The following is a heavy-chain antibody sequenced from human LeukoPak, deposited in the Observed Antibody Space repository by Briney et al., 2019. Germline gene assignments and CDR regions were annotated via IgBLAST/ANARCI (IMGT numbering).Heavy chain of an antibody. Sequence: SETLSLTCTVSGGSISSGDYYWSWIRQPPGKGLEWIGYIYYSGSTYYNPSLKSRVTISVDTSKNQFSLKLSSVTAADTAVYYCARQKKDDFWSGYRYWGQGTLVTVSS. J-gene: IGHJ4*02. CDR2: IYYSGST. CDR3: ARQKKDDFWSGYRY. CDR1: GGSISSGDYY. V-gene: IGHV4-30-4*01. D-gene: IGHD3-3*01.